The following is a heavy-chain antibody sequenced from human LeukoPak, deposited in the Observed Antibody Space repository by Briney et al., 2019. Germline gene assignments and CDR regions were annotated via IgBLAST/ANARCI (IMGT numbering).Heavy chain of an antibody. J-gene: IGHJ4*02. V-gene: IGHV3-23*01. Sequence: GGSLRPSCAASGFTFSSYGMSWVRQAPGKGLEWVSAISGSGGSTYYADSVKGRFTISRDNSKNTLYLQMNSLRAEDTAIYYCATYRQVLLPFESWGQGTLVTVSS. D-gene: IGHD2-8*02. CDR1: GFTFSSYG. CDR2: ISGSGGST. CDR3: ATYRQVLLPFES.